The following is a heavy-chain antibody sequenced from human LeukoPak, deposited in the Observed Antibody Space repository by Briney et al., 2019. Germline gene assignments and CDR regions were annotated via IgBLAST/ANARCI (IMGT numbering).Heavy chain of an antibody. J-gene: IGHJ4*02. CDR3: AKDGAVAGTFRAFDY. Sequence: PGGSLRLSCAASGLTFSSYAMSWVRQAPGKGLEWVSAISGSGGSTYYADSVKGRFTISRDNSKNTLYLQMNSLRAEDTAVYYCAKDGAVAGTFRAFDYWGQGTLVTVSS. CDR2: ISGSGGST. CDR1: GLTFSSYA. V-gene: IGHV3-23*01. D-gene: IGHD6-19*01.